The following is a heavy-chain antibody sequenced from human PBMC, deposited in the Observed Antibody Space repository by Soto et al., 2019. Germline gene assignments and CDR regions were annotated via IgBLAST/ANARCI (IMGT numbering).Heavy chain of an antibody. CDR2: IYYSGST. V-gene: IGHV4-59*01. CDR3: ARAPAPVYSSSWYYFDS. CDR1: DGSTSGYD. J-gene: IGHJ4*02. D-gene: IGHD6-13*01. Sequence: SVADGSTSGYDGRWIRQPPGKGLEWIGYIYYSGSTNYNPSLKSRVTISVDTSKNQFSLKLSSVTAADTAVYYFARAPAPVYSSSWYYFDSWGQGTLVTVS.